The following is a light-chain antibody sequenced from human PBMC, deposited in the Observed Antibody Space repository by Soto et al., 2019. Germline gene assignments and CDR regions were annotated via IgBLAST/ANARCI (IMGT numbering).Light chain of an antibody. CDR1: SSDVGGYNY. J-gene: IGLJ2*01. CDR3: SSYAGSNPVV. CDR2: EVS. Sequence: QSALTQPPSASGSPGQSVTTSCTGTSSDVGGYNYVSWYQQHPGKAPKLMIYEVSKRPSGVPDRFSGSKSGNTASLTVSGLQAEDEADYYCSSYAGSNPVVFGGGTKLTVL. V-gene: IGLV2-8*01.